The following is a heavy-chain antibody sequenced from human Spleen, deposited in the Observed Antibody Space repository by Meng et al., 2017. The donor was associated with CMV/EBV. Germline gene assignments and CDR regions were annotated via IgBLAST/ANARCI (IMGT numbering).Heavy chain of an antibody. CDR3: ARSEGGYYYDSSGYWP. V-gene: IGHV4-59*01. CDR1: GASISSFY. D-gene: IGHD3-22*01. J-gene: IGHJ4*02. Sequence: SETLSLTCNVSGASISSFYWSWIRQTPGKGLEWIGYIYNSGATNYNPSLKSRVTISVDTSKNQFSLKLSSVTAADTAVYYCARSEGGYYYDSSGYWPWGQGTLVTVSS. CDR2: IYNSGAT.